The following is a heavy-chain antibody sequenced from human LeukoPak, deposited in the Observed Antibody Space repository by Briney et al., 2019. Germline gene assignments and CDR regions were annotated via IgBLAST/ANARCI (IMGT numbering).Heavy chain of an antibody. CDR2: ISYDGNNK. CDR1: GFIFRSYG. CDR3: AKDPEMATAAGDY. V-gene: IGHV3-30*18. Sequence: GRSLRLSCAVSGFIFRSYGMHWVRQAPGKGLEWGGVISYDGNNKYYADSVKGRFTISRDNSKNTLYLHMNSLRAEDTAVYYCAKDPEMATAAGDYWGQGTLVIVSS. J-gene: IGHJ4*02. D-gene: IGHD5-24*01.